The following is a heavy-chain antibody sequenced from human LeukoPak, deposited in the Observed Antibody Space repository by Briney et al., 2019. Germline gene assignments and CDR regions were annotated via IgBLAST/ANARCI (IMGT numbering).Heavy chain of an antibody. CDR1: GYTFADHF. Sequence: EASVKVSCKASGYTFADHFIHWVRHAPGQGLEWMGWINPNSGATNYAQNFQGRVTMTSDTSITTAYMELPSLTFNDTAVYYCAREGWEPNFDQWGQGTLVTVSS. CDR3: AREGWEPNFDQ. CDR2: INPNSGAT. J-gene: IGHJ4*02. D-gene: IGHD1-26*01. V-gene: IGHV1-2*02.